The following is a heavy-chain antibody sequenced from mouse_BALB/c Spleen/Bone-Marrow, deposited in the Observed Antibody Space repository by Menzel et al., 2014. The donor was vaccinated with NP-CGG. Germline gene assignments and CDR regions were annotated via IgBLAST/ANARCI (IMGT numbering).Heavy chain of an antibody. CDR1: GFAFSRYD. Sequence: EVQLQESGGGLVKPGGSPKLSCAASGFAFSRYDMSWVRQTPEKRLEWVAYITNGGDNTYYPDTVKGRFTISRDNAKNTLYLQMSSLKSEDTAMYYCVRHKNYYAMDYWGQGTSVTVSS. V-gene: IGHV5-12-1*01. J-gene: IGHJ4*01. CDR2: ITNGGDNT. CDR3: VRHKNYYAMDY.